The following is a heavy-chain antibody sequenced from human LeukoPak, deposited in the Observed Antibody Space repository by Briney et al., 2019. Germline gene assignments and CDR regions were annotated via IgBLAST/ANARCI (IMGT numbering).Heavy chain of an antibody. CDR1: GYSFSGYY. Sequence: GASVKVSCKASGYSFSGYYMHWVRQAPGQGLEWMGGIIPIFGTANYAQKFQGRVTITADKSTSTAYMELSSLRSEDTAVYYCARTKGLVTTSPYYFDYWGQGTLVTVSS. CDR3: ARTKGLVTTSPYYFDY. J-gene: IGHJ4*02. D-gene: IGHD4-17*01. V-gene: IGHV1-69*06. CDR2: IIPIFGTA.